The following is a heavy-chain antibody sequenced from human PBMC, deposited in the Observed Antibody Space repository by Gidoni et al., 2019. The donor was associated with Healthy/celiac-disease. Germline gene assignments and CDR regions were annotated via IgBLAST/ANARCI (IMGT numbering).Heavy chain of an antibody. D-gene: IGHD3-10*01. J-gene: IGHJ4*02. Sequence: APGQGLEWMGWISAYNGNTNYAQKLQGRVTMTTDTSTSTAYMELRSLRSDDTAVYYCARGRSSYFAYWGQGTLVPVSS. CDR2: ISAYNGNT. CDR3: ARGRSSYFAY. V-gene: IGHV1-18*01.